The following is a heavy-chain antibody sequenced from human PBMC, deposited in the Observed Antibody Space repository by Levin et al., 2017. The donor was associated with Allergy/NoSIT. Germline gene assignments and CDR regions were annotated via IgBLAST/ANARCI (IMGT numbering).Heavy chain of an antibody. D-gene: IGHD2-15*01. CDR1: GFTFSSYG. Sequence: PGGSLRLSCAASGFTFSSYGMHWVRQAPGKGLEWVAVIWFNGNKKYYADSVKGRFAISRDNSKNTMYLQMNSLRAEDTAVYYCARDGPYCSGGDCYFDLWGQGMLVSVSS. CDR2: IWFNGNKK. CDR3: ARDGPYCSGGDCYFDL. V-gene: IGHV3-33*01. J-gene: IGHJ4*02.